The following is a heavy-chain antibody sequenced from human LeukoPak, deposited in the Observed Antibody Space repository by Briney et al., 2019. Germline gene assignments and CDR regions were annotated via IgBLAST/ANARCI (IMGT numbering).Heavy chain of an antibody. Sequence: SVKVSCKASGGTFSSYAISWVRQAPGPGLEWMGGIIPIFGTANYAQKFQGRVTITTDESTSTAYMELSSLRSEDTAVYYCARVAVAGTGVDYWGQGTLVTVSS. CDR2: IIPIFGTA. CDR3: ARVAVAGTGVDY. J-gene: IGHJ4*02. CDR1: GGTFSSYA. D-gene: IGHD6-19*01. V-gene: IGHV1-69*05.